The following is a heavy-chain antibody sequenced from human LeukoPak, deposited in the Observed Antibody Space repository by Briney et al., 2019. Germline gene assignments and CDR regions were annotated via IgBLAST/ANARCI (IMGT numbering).Heavy chain of an antibody. J-gene: IGHJ4*02. V-gene: IGHV4-34*01. CDR3: ASPTRIAVDGLPHAD. D-gene: IGHD6-19*01. CDR1: GGSFSGYY. CDR2: INHSGST. Sequence: KPSETLSLTCAVYGGSFSGYYWSWIRQPPGKGLEWIGEINHSGSTYYNPSLKSRVTISVDTSKNQFSLKLSSLTAADTAVYYCASPTRIAVDGLPHADWGQGTLVTVSS.